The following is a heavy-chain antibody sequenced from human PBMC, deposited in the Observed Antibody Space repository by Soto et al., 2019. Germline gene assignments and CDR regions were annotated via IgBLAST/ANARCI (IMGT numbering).Heavy chain of an antibody. CDR3: ARHRDYGDPPVRGNAFDI. Sequence: SETLSLTCTVSGGSISSYYWSWIRQPPGKGLEWIGYIYYSGSTNYNPSLKSRVTISVDTSKNQFSLKLSSVTAADTAVYYCARHRDYGDPPVRGNAFDIGGQGTMVTVSS. D-gene: IGHD4-17*01. CDR1: GGSISSYY. J-gene: IGHJ3*02. CDR2: IYYSGST. V-gene: IGHV4-59*08.